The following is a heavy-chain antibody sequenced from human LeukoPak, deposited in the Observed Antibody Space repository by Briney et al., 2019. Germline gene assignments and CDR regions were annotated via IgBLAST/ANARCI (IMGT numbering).Heavy chain of an antibody. V-gene: IGHV3-48*01. Sequence: PGGSLRLSCAASGFTFSSYSMNWVRQAPGKGLEGVSYISSSSSTIYYADSVKGRFTISRDNAKNSLYLQMNSLRAEDTAVYYCARPECSGGSCYSLSWGQGTLVTVSS. CDR2: ISSSSSTI. CDR3: ARPECSGGSCYSLS. D-gene: IGHD2-15*01. J-gene: IGHJ4*02. CDR1: GFTFSSYS.